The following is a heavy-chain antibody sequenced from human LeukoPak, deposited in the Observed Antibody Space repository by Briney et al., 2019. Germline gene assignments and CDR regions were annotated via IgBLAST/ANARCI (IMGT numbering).Heavy chain of an antibody. Sequence: ASVKVSCKASGYTFTSYYMHWVRQAPGQGLEWMGIINPSGGSTSYAQKFQGRVTMTRDTSTSTVYMELSSLRSEDTAVYYCARDREQQLVSNWFDPWGQGTLVTVSS. D-gene: IGHD6-13*01. V-gene: IGHV1-46*01. CDR2: INPSGGST. CDR1: GYTFTSYY. CDR3: ARDREQQLVSNWFDP. J-gene: IGHJ5*02.